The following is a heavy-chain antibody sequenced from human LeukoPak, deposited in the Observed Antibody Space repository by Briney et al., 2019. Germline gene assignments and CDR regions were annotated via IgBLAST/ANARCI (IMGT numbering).Heavy chain of an antibody. CDR3: AKDNRRHYTSGPNPDSLH. J-gene: IGHJ4*02. V-gene: IGHV3-9*01. CDR1: GFIFNNYA. D-gene: IGHD6-19*01. CDR2: ISWNSGTI. Sequence: GRSLRLSCAGSGFIFNNYAMHWVRQPPGKGLEWVSGISWNSGTIDYADSVRGRFTISRDNAKNSLYLQMDSLRVEDTAFYYCAKDNRRHYTSGPNPDSLHWGQGALVTVST.